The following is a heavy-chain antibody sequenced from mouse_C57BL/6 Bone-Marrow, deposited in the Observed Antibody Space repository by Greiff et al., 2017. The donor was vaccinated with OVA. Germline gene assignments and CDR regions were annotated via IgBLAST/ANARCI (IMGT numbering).Heavy chain of an antibody. CDR3: TLMTTVVEGY. Sequence: EVQLQQSGAELVRPGASVKLSCTASGFTIKDDYMHWVKQRPEQGLEWIGWIDPENGDTEYASKFQGKATITADTSSNTAYLQLSSLTSEDTAVYYCTLMTTVVEGYWGQGTTLTVSS. CDR2: IDPENGDT. CDR1: GFTIKDDY. V-gene: IGHV14-4*01. J-gene: IGHJ2*01. D-gene: IGHD1-1*01.